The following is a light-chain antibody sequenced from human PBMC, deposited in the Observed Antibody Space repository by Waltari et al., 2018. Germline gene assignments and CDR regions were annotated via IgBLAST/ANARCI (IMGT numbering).Light chain of an antibody. CDR2: WAS. J-gene: IGKJ2*01. Sequence: DIVLTQSPDSLAVSLGERATINCKSSQSVLFSSNNKNYLAWYQQKPGQPPKLLIYWASTRESGVTDRFSGSGSGTDFTLTTSSLPAEDVAVYYCQQYYSNLPMYTFGQGTRLEIK. CDR3: QQYYSNLPMYT. CDR1: QSVLFSSNNKNY. V-gene: IGKV4-1*01.